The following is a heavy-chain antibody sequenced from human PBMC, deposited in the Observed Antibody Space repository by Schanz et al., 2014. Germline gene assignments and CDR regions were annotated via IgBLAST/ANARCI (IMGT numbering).Heavy chain of an antibody. Sequence: EVQLLESGGGLVQPGGSLRLSCVASGFSFSNYSMNWVRQAPGKGLEWVSYISGSSSTKYYADSVKGRFTISRDNGKKSLFLQINSVRAEYTAVYFCARDYESDLSSPRHDAFDVWGQGTVVTVSS. CDR3: ARDYESDLSSPRHDAFDV. J-gene: IGHJ3*01. V-gene: IGHV3-48*01. D-gene: IGHD3-22*01. CDR1: GFSFSNYS. CDR2: ISGSSSTK.